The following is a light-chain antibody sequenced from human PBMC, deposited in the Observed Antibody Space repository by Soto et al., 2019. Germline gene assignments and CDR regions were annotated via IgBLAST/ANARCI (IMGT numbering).Light chain of an antibody. Sequence: AIQMTQSPSSLSASVGDRVTITCRASQVIRNDLGWYQQKPGKAPKVLIYAASSLQSGVPSRFSSSGSGTDFTLPISSLQPEDFATYYCLQNYNYPFTFGPGTKVDIK. CDR3: LQNYNYPFT. CDR2: AAS. J-gene: IGKJ3*01. CDR1: QVIRND. V-gene: IGKV1-6*01.